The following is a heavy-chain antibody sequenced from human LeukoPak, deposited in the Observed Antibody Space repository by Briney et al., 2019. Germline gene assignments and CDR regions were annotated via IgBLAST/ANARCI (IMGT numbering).Heavy chain of an antibody. Sequence: ASVKVPCKASGYTFTGYYMHWVRQAPGQGLEWMGWINPNSGGTNYAQKFQGRVTMTRDTSISTAYMELSRLRSGDTAVYYCARAGRTHSSSWYGLGYWGQGTLVTVSS. J-gene: IGHJ4*02. CDR3: ARAGRTHSSSWYGLGY. D-gene: IGHD6-13*01. CDR2: INPNSGGT. V-gene: IGHV1-2*02. CDR1: GYTFTGYY.